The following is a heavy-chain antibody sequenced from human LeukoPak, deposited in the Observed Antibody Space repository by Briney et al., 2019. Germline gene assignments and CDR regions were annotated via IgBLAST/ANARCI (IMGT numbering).Heavy chain of an antibody. Sequence: SETLSLTCTVSGYSISSGYFWGWVRQPPGKGLEWIALLHYGVTTYYSPSLKSRVTMSVGRSNNEFSLTLNSVTAADTAVYWCVRGRGDSWGQGTLVTVSS. CDR3: VRGRGDS. D-gene: IGHD3-16*01. V-gene: IGHV4-38-2*02. CDR2: LHYGVTT. J-gene: IGHJ4*02. CDR1: GYSISSGYF.